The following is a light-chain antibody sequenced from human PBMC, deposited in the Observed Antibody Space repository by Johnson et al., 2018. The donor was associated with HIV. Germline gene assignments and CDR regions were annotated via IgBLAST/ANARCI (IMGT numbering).Light chain of an antibody. CDR3: GTWDASLSVNV. CDR2: DNN. CDR1: SSNIGNNY. V-gene: IGLV1-51*01. Sequence: QSVLTQPPSVSAAPGQKVTISCSGSSSNIGNNYVSWYQQLPGTAPKLVIYDNNKRPSGIPDRFSGSKSGTSATLGITGLQTGDEADYYCGTWDASLSVNVFGPGTKVTVL. J-gene: IGLJ1*01.